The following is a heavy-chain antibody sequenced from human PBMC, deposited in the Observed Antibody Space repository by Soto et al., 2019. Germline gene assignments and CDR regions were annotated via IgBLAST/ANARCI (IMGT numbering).Heavy chain of an antibody. V-gene: IGHV3-33*01. J-gene: IGHJ4*02. Sequence: QVQLVESGGGVVQPGRSLRLSCAASGFTFQTYAIHWVRQAPGKGLEWVAVIWYDGSNKYYADSVRGRFTISRDNSKNTMYLQMDSLRVEDTAVYYCARDCNHYFDYWGQGTLVTVSS. CDR2: IWYDGSNK. D-gene: IGHD4-4*01. CDR3: ARDCNHYFDY. CDR1: GFTFQTYA.